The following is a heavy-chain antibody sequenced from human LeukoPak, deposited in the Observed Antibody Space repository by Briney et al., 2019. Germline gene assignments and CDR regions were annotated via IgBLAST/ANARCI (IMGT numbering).Heavy chain of an antibody. V-gene: IGHV4-59*01. Sequence: PSETLSLTCTVSGGSISSYFWSWIRQPPGKGLEWIGYIYCSGSTNYNPSLKSRVTISVDTSKNQFSLKLSSVTAADTAVYYCARVEGVYFDLWGRGTLVTVSS. CDR2: IYCSGST. CDR3: ARVEGVYFDL. J-gene: IGHJ2*01. CDR1: GGSISSYF.